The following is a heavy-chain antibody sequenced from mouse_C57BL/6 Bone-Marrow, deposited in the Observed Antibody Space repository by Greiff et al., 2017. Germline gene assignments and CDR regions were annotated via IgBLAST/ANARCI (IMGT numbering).Heavy chain of an antibody. D-gene: IGHD1-2*01. CDR2: IDPSDSYT. J-gene: IGHJ2*01. V-gene: IGHV1-59*01. CDR3: ARDGPGYYFDY. CDR1: GYTFTSYW. Sequence: QVQLQQPGAELVRPGTSVKLSCKASGYTFTSYWMHWVKQRPGQGLEWIGVIDPSDSYTNYNQKFKGKATLTVDPSSSTAYMQLSSLTSEDSAVYYCARDGPGYYFDYWGQGTTLTVSS.